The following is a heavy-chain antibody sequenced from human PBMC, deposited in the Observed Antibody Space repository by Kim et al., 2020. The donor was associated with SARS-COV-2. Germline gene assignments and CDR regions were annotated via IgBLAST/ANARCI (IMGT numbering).Heavy chain of an antibody. J-gene: IGHJ4*02. D-gene: IGHD4-4*01. CDR2: I. V-gene: IGHV3-48*03. Sequence: ISYADAVRGRFTISRDNDRNSLYLQRNSLRAEDTAVYYCARGPNYSPFDYWGQGTLVTVSS. CDR3: ARGPNYSPFDY.